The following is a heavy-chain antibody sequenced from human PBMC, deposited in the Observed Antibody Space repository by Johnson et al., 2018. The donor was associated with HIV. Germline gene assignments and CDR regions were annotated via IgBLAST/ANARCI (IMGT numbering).Heavy chain of an antibody. CDR1: GFTFSSYG. V-gene: IGHV3-30*18. CDR3: AKERAYIRSFDI. D-gene: IGHD1-14*01. Sequence: QVQLVESGGGVVQPGRSLRLSCAASGFTFSSYGMHWVRQAPGKGLEWVAVISHDGSHKYYADSVKGRFSLSIDISKNTLHLQINSLRAEDTDMYYCAKERAYIRSFDIWGQGTVVTGSS. CDR2: ISHDGSHK. J-gene: IGHJ3*02.